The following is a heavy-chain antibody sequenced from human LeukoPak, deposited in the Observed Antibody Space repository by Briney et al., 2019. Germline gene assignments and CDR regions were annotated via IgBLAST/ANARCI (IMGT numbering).Heavy chain of an antibody. CDR2: INPNSGDT. Sequence: ASVKVSCKASGYTFTEYYMHWLRQAPGLVFEWMGSINPNSGDTYYSPEFQGRVTLTRDKSIKTAYMEMNSLKSDDTAVYYCVRDIAPIGSWWFDPWGQGTLIIVSS. CDR1: GYTFTEYY. CDR3: VRDIAPIGSWWFDP. J-gene: IGHJ5*02. V-gene: IGHV1-2*02. D-gene: IGHD2-15*01.